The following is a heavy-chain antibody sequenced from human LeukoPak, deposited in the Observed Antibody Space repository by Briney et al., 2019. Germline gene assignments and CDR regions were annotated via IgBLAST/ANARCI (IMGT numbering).Heavy chain of an antibody. V-gene: IGHV1-2*02. J-gene: IGHJ5*02. Sequence: ASVKVSCKASGYTFTAYYMHWVRQAPGQGLEWMGWVNPNTGDTNCAQKFQGRVTMTRDTSISTAYMELSRLRSDDTAVYYCARESTVAAAGTVWFDPWGQGTLVTVSS. CDR2: VNPNTGDT. CDR1: GYTFTAYY. CDR3: ARESTVAAAGTVWFDP. D-gene: IGHD6-13*01.